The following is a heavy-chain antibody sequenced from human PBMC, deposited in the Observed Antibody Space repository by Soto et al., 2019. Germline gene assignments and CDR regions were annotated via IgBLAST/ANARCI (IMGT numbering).Heavy chain of an antibody. CDR3: ARRPREYSGYLLGGDFGY. J-gene: IGHJ4*02. Sequence: QITLKESGPTVVKPTQTLTLTCTFSFFSLDTSGVGVGWIRQPPGKALEWLALIYWAGDKRYNPSLKSRLTISKDTSKNQVALTMTTMDPGDTATYSCARRPREYSGYLLGGDFGYWGQGTLVTVSS. CDR2: IYWAGDK. CDR1: FFSLDTSGVG. V-gene: IGHV2-5*02. D-gene: IGHD5-12*01.